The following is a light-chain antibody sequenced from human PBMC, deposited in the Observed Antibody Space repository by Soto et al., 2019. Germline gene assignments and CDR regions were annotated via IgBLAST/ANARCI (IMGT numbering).Light chain of an antibody. Sequence: EIVLTPSPGTLSLSPGERAPLSCRASQSVNSNYLAWHQQKPGQAPRLLIYGVSSRATGIPDRFSGSGSGTDFTLTISRLEPEDFAVYYCQQYGNSGVTFGPGTKVDI. CDR3: QQYGNSGVT. V-gene: IGKV3-20*01. CDR1: QSVNSNY. CDR2: GVS. J-gene: IGKJ3*01.